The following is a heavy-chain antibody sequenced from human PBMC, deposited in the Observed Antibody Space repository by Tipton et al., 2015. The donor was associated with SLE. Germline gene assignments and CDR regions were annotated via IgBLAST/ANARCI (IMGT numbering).Heavy chain of an antibody. CDR2: IYYSGST. CDR1: GGSISSYY. CDR3: ARIPDPTVTYYFDY. J-gene: IGHJ4*02. Sequence: TLSLTCTVSGGSISSYYWSWIRQPPGKGLEWIGYIYYSGSTNYNPSLKSRVTISVDTSKNQFSLKLSSVTAADTAAYYCARIPDPTVTYYFDYWGQGTLVTVSS. V-gene: IGHV4-59*08. D-gene: IGHD4-17*01.